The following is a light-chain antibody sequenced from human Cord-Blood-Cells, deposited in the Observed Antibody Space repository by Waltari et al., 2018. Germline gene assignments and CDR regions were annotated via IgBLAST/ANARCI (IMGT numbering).Light chain of an antibody. V-gene: IGKV1-39*01. Sequence: VGDRVTITCRASQSISSYLNWYQQKPGKAPKLLIYAASSLQSGVPSRFSGSGSGTDFALTISSLQPEDFATYYCQQSYSTPYTFGQGTKLEIK. CDR3: QQSYSTPYT. CDR2: AAS. CDR1: QSISSY. J-gene: IGKJ2*01.